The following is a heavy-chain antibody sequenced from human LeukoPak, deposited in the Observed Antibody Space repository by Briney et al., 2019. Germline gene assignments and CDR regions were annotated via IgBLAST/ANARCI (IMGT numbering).Heavy chain of an antibody. CDR3: ASARFDY. CDR1: GGSFSGNY. CDR2: IDHRGRT. Sequence: SETLSLTCVVYGGSFSGNYWTWIRQPPGKGLEWIGEIDHRGRTNYNPSLKSRVTISVDTSKKQFSLKLTSVTVADTAEYYCASARFDYWGQGTLVTVSS. J-gene: IGHJ4*02. V-gene: IGHV4-34*01.